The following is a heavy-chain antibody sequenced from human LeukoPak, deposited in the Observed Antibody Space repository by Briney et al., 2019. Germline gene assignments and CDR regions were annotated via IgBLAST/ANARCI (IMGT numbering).Heavy chain of an antibody. J-gene: IGHJ4*02. CDR3: ARPHTAMLLYYFDY. D-gene: IGHD5-18*01. CDR2: FIPVFGTP. CDR1: GGTFSSYA. V-gene: IGHV1-69*13. Sequence: ASVKVSCKASGGTFSSYAISWVRQAPGQGVEWMGGFIPVFGTPNFAQKFQGRLTITADESTGTAYMELSDLRSEDTAIYYCARPHTAMLLYYFDYWGQGTLVTVSS.